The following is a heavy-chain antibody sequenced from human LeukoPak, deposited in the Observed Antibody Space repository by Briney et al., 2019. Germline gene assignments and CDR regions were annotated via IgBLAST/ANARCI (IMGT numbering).Heavy chain of an antibody. J-gene: IGHJ4*02. CDR1: GFTFSSYA. CDR2: ITSGGST. V-gene: IGHV3-23*01. Sequence: GGSLRLSCAASGFTFSSYAMNWVRQAPGKGLEWVSAITSGGSTYYADSVKGRFTISRDNSKNTLYLQMNSLRAEDTAVYYCAKDRIVGATDYYFDYWGQGTLVTVSS. CDR3: AKDRIVGATDYYFDY. D-gene: IGHD1-26*01.